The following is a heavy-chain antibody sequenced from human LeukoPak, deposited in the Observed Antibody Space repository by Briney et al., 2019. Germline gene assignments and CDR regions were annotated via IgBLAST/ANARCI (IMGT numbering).Heavy chain of an antibody. J-gene: IGHJ4*02. D-gene: IGHD3-10*01. Sequence: PGGSLRLSCAASGFTFSSYAMHWVRQAPGKGLEWVAVISYDGSNKYYADSVKGRFTISRDNSKNTLYLQMNNLRAGDTAVYYCAREGYYGSGSYYSENYFDYWGQGTLVTVSS. V-gene: IGHV3-30*04. CDR3: AREGYYGSGSYYSENYFDY. CDR1: GFTFSSYA. CDR2: ISYDGSNK.